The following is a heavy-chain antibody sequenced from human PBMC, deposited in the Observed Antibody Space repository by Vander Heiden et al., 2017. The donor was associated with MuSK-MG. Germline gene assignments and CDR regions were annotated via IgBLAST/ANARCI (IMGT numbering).Heavy chain of an antibody. Sequence: EVQLVESGGGLVQPGWSLILSCAASGFTFSDYWMTWVRQAPGKGLEWVATIKQDASEKYYVDSVKGRFTISRDNTKKSLFLQMNSLRGEDTAIYYCVLVTPYYFDYWGKGTLVTVSS. CDR1: GFTFSDYW. CDR3: VLVTPYYFDY. V-gene: IGHV3-7*01. D-gene: IGHD2-21*01. J-gene: IGHJ4*02. CDR2: IKQDASEK.